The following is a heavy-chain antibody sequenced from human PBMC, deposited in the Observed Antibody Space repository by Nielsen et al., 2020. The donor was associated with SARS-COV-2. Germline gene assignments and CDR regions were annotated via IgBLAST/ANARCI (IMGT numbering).Heavy chain of an antibody. CDR3: ARDWSSGSGSSYYYYGMDV. J-gene: IGHJ6*02. CDR1: GFPFRSLW. D-gene: IGHD3-10*01. CDR2: ISSSGSTI. Sequence: LKISCAASGFPFRSLWMSWVRQAPGKGLEWVSYISSSGSTIYYADSVKGRFTISRDNAKNSLYLQMNSLRSEDTAVYYCARDWSSGSGSSYYYYGMDVWGQGTTVTVSS. V-gene: IGHV3-11*04.